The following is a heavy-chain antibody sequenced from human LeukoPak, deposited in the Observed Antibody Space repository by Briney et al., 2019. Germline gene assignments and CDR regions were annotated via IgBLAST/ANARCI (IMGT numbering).Heavy chain of an antibody. J-gene: IGHJ3*02. CDR3: ASFLGGEANSDAFDI. CDR1: GGTFSSYA. V-gene: IGHV1-69*05. CDR2: IIPIFGTA. Sequence: SVKVSCKASGGTFSSYAISWVRQAPGQGLEWMGRIIPIFGTANYAQKFQGRVTITTDESTSTAYMELSSLRPEDTAVYYCASFLGGEANSDAFDIWGQGTMVTVSS. D-gene: IGHD2-21*01.